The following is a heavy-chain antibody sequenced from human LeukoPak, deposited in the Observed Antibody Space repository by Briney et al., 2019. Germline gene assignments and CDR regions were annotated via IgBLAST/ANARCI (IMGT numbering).Heavy chain of an antibody. CDR2: ISSSSGYI. J-gene: IGHJ6*02. Sequence: GGSLRLSCAASGFTFSSYSMNWVRQAPGKGLEWVSSISSSSGYIYYADSVKGRFTISRDNAKNSLYLQMNSLRAEDTAVYYCARVKKRSYSYYYGMDVWGQGTTVTVSS. CDR3: ARVKKRSYSYYYGMDV. CDR1: GFTFSSYS. D-gene: IGHD1-26*01. V-gene: IGHV3-21*01.